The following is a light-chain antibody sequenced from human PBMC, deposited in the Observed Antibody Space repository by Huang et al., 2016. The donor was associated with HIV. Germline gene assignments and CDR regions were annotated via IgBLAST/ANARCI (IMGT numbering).Light chain of an antibody. V-gene: IGKV1-39*01. CDR2: AAS. CDR1: QGISRY. J-gene: IGKJ1*01. CDR3: QQSYSTPWS. Sequence: DVQLTQSPNSLSASIGDTVTITCRADQGISRYLNWYQHKPGKAPSLLIYAASILHTGGPSRFSGGGSGADFTLSISSLQAEDAATYYCQQSYSTPWSFGQGTKVEIK.